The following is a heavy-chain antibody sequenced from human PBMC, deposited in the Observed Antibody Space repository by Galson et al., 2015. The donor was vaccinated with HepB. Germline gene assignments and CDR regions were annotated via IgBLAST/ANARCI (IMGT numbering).Heavy chain of an antibody. J-gene: IGHJ4*02. CDR3: ARAIQVGATSQGFDY. V-gene: IGHV3-13*01. D-gene: IGHD1-26*01. Sequence: SLRLSCAASGFTFSSYDMHWVRQPTGKGLEWVSAIGTADDTYYPGSVKGRFTISRENAKNSLYLQMNSLRAGDTAVYYCARAIQVGATSQGFDYWGQGTLVTVPS. CDR1: GFTFSSYD. CDR2: IGTADDT.